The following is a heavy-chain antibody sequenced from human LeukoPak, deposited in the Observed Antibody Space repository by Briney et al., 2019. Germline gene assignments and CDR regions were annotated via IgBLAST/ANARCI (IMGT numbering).Heavy chain of an antibody. Sequence: PSETLSLTCTVSGGSISSSSYYWGWIRQPPGKGLEWIGSIYYSGSTYYNPSLKSRVTISVDTSKNQFSLKLSSVTAADTAVYYCAWVDSSGYYYDYWGQGTLVTVSS. CDR1: GGSISSSSYY. V-gene: IGHV4-39*01. CDR2: IYYSGST. J-gene: IGHJ4*02. CDR3: AWVDSSGYYYDY. D-gene: IGHD3-22*01.